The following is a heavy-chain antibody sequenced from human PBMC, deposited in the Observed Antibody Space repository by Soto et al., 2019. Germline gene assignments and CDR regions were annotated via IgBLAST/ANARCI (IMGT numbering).Heavy chain of an antibody. V-gene: IGHV6-1*01. J-gene: IGHJ4*02. D-gene: IGHD3-16*01. CDR1: GDSVSSDSVG. Sequence: PSQTLSLTCVISGDSVSSDSVGWNWIRQSPSRGLEWLGRTLYRSQWFYDYAVSVRGRITINPDTSKNQVSLHLDSVTSEDTAVYYCARGRNYAFKYWGQGTLVTVSS. CDR2: TLYRSQWFY. CDR3: ARGRNYAFKY.